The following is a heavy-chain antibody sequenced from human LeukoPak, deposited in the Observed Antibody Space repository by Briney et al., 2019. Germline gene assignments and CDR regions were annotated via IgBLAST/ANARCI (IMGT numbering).Heavy chain of an antibody. D-gene: IGHD5-24*01. CDR2: ISSSGNTT. CDR1: GFTFSFYT. V-gene: IGHV3-48*04. CDR3: ARDDAWLQYGD. Sequence: GGSLRLSCAASGFTFSFYTVNWVRQAPGKGLECVSYISSSGNTTYYSDSVRGRFTISRDNAKNSLHLQMNSLRAEDTAVYYCARDDAWLQYGDWGRGTLVTVSS. J-gene: IGHJ4*02.